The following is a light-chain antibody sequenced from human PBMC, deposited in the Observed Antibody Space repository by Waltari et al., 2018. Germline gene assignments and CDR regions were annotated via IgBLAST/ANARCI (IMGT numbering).Light chain of an antibody. CDR3: QSADSSISYVV. Sequence: SYELTQPPSVSVSPGQTARITCSGDALPRQYTYWYQQKPGQAPVLVISQDSERPSGIPERFSGSSSGTTVTLTISGVQAEDEAYYYCQSADSSISYVVFGGGTKLTVL. CDR2: QDS. CDR1: ALPRQY. V-gene: IGLV3-25*03. J-gene: IGLJ2*01.